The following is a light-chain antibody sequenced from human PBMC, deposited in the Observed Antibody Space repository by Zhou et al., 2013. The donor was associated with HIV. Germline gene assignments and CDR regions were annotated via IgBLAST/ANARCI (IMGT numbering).Light chain of an antibody. CDR2: AAS. CDR1: QDIRNS. V-gene: IGKV1-9*01. Sequence: DIHLTQSPSFLSASVGDRVTITCRASQDIRNSSAWYQQKPGKAPNLLIFAASTLLNGVPSRFSGSGSGTEFTLTITSLQPEDFATYYCQQINSYPITFGQGTRLDI. CDR3: QQINSYPIT. J-gene: IGKJ5*01.